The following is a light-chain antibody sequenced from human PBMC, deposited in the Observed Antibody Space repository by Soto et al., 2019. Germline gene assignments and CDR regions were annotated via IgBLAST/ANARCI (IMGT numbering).Light chain of an antibody. V-gene: IGLV1-47*02. CDR1: SSNIGRDY. J-gene: IGLJ3*02. Sequence: QSVLTQPPSASGTPGQRVTISCYGSSSNIGRDYVYWYQQLPGTAPKLLIYTNNQRPSGVPDRFSGSKSGTSASLAISGLRSEDEADYYCAAWDDSLSGWVFGGGTKLTVL. CDR3: AAWDDSLSGWV. CDR2: TNN.